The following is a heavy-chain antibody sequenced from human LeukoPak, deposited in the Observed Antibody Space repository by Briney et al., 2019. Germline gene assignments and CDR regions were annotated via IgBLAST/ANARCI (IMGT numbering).Heavy chain of an antibody. J-gene: IGHJ6*03. V-gene: IGHV4-39*01. CDR1: GGSLGRSNTY. CDR2: ILHSGYT. D-gene: IGHD2-21*01. Sequence: SETLSLTCTVSGGSLGRSNTYWGWIRQTPGKGLEWLGTILHSGYTYHNPSLKSRVTMSVASSKNQFSLSLSSVTAADTAVYFCARHRGGGGYHYMDVWGKGTTVIVSS. CDR3: ARHRGGGGYHYMDV.